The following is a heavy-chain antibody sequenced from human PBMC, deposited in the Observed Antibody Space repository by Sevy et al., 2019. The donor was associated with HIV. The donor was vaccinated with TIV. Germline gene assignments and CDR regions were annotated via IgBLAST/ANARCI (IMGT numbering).Heavy chain of an antibody. Sequence: GGSLRLSCAASGFTFSSYEMNWVRQAPGKGLEWVSYISSSGSTIYYADSVKGRFTISRDNAKNSLYLQMNSLRVEDTAVYYCAREGTHYDFWSGYPPPHYYYYGMDVWGQGTTVTVSS. CDR2: ISSSGSTI. D-gene: IGHD3-3*01. J-gene: IGHJ6*02. CDR3: AREGTHYDFWSGYPPPHYYYYGMDV. CDR1: GFTFSSYE. V-gene: IGHV3-48*03.